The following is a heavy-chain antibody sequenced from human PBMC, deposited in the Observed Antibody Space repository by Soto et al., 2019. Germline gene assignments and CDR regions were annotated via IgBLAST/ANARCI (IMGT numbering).Heavy chain of an antibody. CDR3: ARGPRMFGELALCDY. J-gene: IGHJ4*02. V-gene: IGHV3-64*01. CDR1: GFTFSSYA. Sequence: PGGSLRLSCAASGFTFSSYAMHWVRQAPGKGLEYVSAISSNGGSTYYANSVKGRFTISRDNSKNTLYLQMGSLRAEDMAVYYCARGPRMFGELALCDYWGQGTLVTVSS. CDR2: ISSNGGST. D-gene: IGHD3-10*02.